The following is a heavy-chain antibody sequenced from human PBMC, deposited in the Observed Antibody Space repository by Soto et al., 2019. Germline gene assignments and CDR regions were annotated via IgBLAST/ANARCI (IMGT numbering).Heavy chain of an antibody. CDR3: ARGGWGSPVGAFDI. D-gene: IGHD6-19*01. J-gene: IGHJ3*02. CDR1: GYTFTGYY. V-gene: IGHV1-2*04. Sequence: ASVKVSCKASGYTFTGYYMHWVRKAPGQGLEWMGWINPNRGGTNYAQKFQGWVTMTRDTSISTAYMELSRLRSDDTAVYFCARGGWGSPVGAFDIWGQGTMVTVSS. CDR2: INPNRGGT.